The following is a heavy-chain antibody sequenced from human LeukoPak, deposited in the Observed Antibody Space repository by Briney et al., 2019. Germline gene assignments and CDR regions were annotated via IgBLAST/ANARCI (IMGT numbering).Heavy chain of an antibody. Sequence: PSETLSLTCTVSGGSTSTANSYWGWVRQPPGKDLEWIGSISYSGNTYYSPSLKSRVTISVDTSKNQFSLKLSSVTAADTAVYYCARDRGPYGVRFLYPWGQGTLVTVSS. CDR3: ARDRGPYGVRFLYP. V-gene: IGHV4-39*07. CDR2: ISYSGNT. J-gene: IGHJ5*02. D-gene: IGHD4-17*01. CDR1: GGSTSTANSY.